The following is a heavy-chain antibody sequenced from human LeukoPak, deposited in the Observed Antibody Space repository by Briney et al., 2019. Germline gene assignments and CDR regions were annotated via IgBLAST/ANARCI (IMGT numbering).Heavy chain of an antibody. V-gene: IGHV3-48*01. CDR1: GFTFSSYS. CDR3: ARDNKRVGITAAGTFGMDV. J-gene: IGHJ6*02. Sequence: GGSLRLSCAASGFTFSSYSMNWVRQAPGKGLEWVSYISSSSSTIYYADSVKGRFTISRDNAKNSLYLQMNSLRAEDTAVYYCARDNKRVGITAAGTFGMDVWGQGTTVTVSS. D-gene: IGHD6-13*01. CDR2: ISSSSSTI.